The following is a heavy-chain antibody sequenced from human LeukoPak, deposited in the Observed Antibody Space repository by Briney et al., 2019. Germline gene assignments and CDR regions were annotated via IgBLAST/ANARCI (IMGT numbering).Heavy chain of an antibody. CDR3: ARTHTGYCSSSSCIQTFDY. CDR1: GGSISSSHW. V-gene: IGHV4-4*02. CDR2: IFHGGNT. Sequence: PSETPSLTCVVSGGSISSSHWWSWVRQPPGKGLEWIGEIFHGGNTNYSPSLKSRVTISVDQSKNQFSLKLRSVTAADTAVYYCARTHTGYCSSSSCIQTFDYWGQGTLVTVSS. J-gene: IGHJ4*02. D-gene: IGHD2-2*01.